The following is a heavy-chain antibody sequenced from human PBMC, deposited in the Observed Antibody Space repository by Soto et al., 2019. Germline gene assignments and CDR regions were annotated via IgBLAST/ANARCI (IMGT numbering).Heavy chain of an antibody. J-gene: IGHJ4*02. Sequence: EVPLVETGGGLIQPGGSLRLSCAASGLTVSSNYMSWVRQAPGKGLEWVSIISGGGTTYYADSVKGRFTISRDNPKNTLYLQMNSLRGEDTAVYYCARGGGGSSLDYWGQGTLVTVSS. CDR2: ISGGGTT. CDR3: ARGGGGSSLDY. D-gene: IGHD2-2*01. V-gene: IGHV3-53*02. CDR1: GLTVSSNY.